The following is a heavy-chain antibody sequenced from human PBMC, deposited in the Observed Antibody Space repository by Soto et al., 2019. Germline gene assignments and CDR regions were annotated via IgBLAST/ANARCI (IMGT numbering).Heavy chain of an antibody. V-gene: IGHV1-18*04. Sequence: ASVKVSCKASGYTFSGYSITWVRQAPGQGLEWMGRISGHDGNTNYARTLRGRLTLTTDTSTSTAYMELRSLTSDDTAVYYCARDVFCGGAPACPDMDVRGQGTTVTVSS. J-gene: IGHJ6*02. D-gene: IGHD2-21*01. CDR2: ISGHDGNT. CDR1: GYTFSGYS. CDR3: ARDVFCGGAPACPDMDV.